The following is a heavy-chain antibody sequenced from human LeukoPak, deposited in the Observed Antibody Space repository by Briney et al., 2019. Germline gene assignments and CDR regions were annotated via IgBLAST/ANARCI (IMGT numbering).Heavy chain of an antibody. CDR1: GLTVSTNY. CDR3: AKDRNSLRYFDWLFGASFDY. CDR2: ISGSGGST. V-gene: IGHV3-23*01. Sequence: GGSLRLSCAASGLTVSTNYMSWVRQAPGKGLEWVSAISGSGGSTYYADSVKGRFTISRDNSKNTLYLQMNSLRAEDTAVYYCAKDRNSLRYFDWLFGASFDYWGQGTLVTVSS. J-gene: IGHJ4*02. D-gene: IGHD3-9*01.